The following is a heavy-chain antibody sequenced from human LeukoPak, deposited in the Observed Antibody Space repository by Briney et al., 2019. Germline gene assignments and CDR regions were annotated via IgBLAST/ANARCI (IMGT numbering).Heavy chain of an antibody. Sequence: GGSLRLSCAATYFTVSDNYMNWVRQAPGKGLEWVAVIHSTGTAYYADSVRGRFTISRGNSKNSLYFQMNGLRAEDTAVYYCVRGRRWFDPWGQGTLVIVSS. V-gene: IGHV3-53*01. CDR1: YFTVSDNY. CDR2: IHSTGTA. CDR3: VRGRRWFDP. J-gene: IGHJ5*02.